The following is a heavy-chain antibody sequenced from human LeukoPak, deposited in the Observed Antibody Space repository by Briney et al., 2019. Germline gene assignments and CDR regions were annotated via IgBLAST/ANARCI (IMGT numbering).Heavy chain of an antibody. CDR3: ARWYSSGWAFDY. CDR2: IYYSGST. J-gene: IGHJ4*02. V-gene: IGHV4-59*08. Sequence: SETLSLTCTVSGGSISSYYRSWIRQPPGKGLEWIGYIYYSGSTNYNPSLKSRVTISVDTSKNQFSLKLSSVTAADRAVYYCARWYSSGWAFDYWGQGTLVTVSS. D-gene: IGHD6-19*01. CDR1: GGSISSYY.